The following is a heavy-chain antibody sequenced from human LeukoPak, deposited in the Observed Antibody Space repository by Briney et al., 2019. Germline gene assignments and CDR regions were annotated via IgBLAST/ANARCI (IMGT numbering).Heavy chain of an antibody. CDR3: ARLYSGYDLSYYDY. CDR1: GFTFSSYG. CDR2: IRYDGSNK. J-gene: IGHJ4*02. Sequence: PGGSLRLSCAASGFTFSSYGMHWVRQAPGKGLERVAFIRYDGSNKYYADSVKGRFTIFRDNSKNTLYLQMNSLRAEDTAVYYCARLYSGYDLSYYDYWGQGSLVTVSS. V-gene: IGHV3-30*02. D-gene: IGHD5-12*01.